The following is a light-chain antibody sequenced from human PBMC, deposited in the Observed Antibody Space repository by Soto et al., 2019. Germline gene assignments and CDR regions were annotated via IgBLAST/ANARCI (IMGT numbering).Light chain of an antibody. CDR2: DAS. CDR3: QQRSSWPLT. Sequence: EIVMTQSPATLSVSPGERATLSCRASQSVSSNLAWYQQKPGQAPRLLIYDASNRATDIPARFSGSGSGTDFTLTISSLEPEDFAVYYCQQRSSWPLTFGGGTKVEIK. CDR1: QSVSSN. V-gene: IGKV3-11*01. J-gene: IGKJ4*01.